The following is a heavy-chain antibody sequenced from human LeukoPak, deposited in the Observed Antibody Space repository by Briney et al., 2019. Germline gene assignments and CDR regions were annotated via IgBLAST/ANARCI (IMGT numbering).Heavy chain of an antibody. CDR3: ARVSGSNYRNYFDY. CDR1: GGSISSYY. Sequence: PSETLSLTCTVSGGSISSYYWSWIRQPPGKGLEWIGYIYYTGSTNYNPSLKSRVTISIDTSKKQFSLELSSVTAADTAVYYCARVSGSNYRNYFDYWGQGTQVTVSS. D-gene: IGHD2-15*01. V-gene: IGHV4-59*01. J-gene: IGHJ4*02. CDR2: IYYTGST.